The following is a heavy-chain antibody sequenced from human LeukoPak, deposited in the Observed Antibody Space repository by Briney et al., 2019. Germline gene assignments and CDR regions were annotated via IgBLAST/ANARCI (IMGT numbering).Heavy chain of an antibody. D-gene: IGHD5-18*01. CDR3: ARESTAMVMLRAFDV. CDR1: GGSISSYY. Sequence: PSETLFLTCTVSGGSISSYYWSWIRQPAGKGLEWIGRIYTSGSTNYNPSLKSRVTMSVDTSKNQFSLKLSSVTAADTAVYYCARESTAMVMLRAFDVWGQGTMVTVSS. J-gene: IGHJ3*01. CDR2: IYTSGST. V-gene: IGHV4-4*07.